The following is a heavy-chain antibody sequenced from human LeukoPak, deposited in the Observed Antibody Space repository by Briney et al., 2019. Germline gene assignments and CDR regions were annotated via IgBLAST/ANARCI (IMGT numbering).Heavy chain of an antibody. Sequence: PGGSLRLSCAASGFTVTTNYMTWVRQAPGKGLEWVAFIRYDESDKKYKDSVKGRFTVSKDNSKNTLSLQMHSLRVEDTAVYYCATHYYASGNYYNPIFYWGQGALVTVSS. D-gene: IGHD3-10*01. V-gene: IGHV3-30*02. CDR1: GFTVTTNY. CDR2: IRYDESDK. J-gene: IGHJ4*02. CDR3: ATHYYASGNYYNPIFY.